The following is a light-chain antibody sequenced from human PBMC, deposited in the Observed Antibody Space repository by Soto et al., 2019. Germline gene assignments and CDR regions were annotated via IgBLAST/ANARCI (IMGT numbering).Light chain of an antibody. J-gene: IGLJ1*01. CDR3: CSYTSSSTPWV. CDR2: DVS. Sequence: QSALTQPASVSGSPGQSITISCTGTSSDVGVYNYVSWYQQHPGKAPKLMIYDVSDRPSGVSNRFSASKSGNTASLTISGLQAEDEADYYCCSYTSSSTPWVFGTGTKVTVL. V-gene: IGLV2-14*03. CDR1: SSDVGVYNY.